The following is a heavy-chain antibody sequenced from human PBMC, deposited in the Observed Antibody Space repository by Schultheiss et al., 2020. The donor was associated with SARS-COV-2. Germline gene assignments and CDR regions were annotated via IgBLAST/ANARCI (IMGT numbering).Heavy chain of an antibody. CDR1: GFTFSSYE. V-gene: IGHV3-48*03. D-gene: IGHD3-3*01. CDR2: ISSSGSTI. CDR3: ARDTRITIFGVVTLGGFDY. J-gene: IGHJ4*02. Sequence: GGSLRLSCAASGFTFSSYEMNWVRQAPGKGLEWVSYISSSGSTIYYADSVKGRFTISRDNAKNSLYLQMNSLRAEDTAVYYCARDTRITIFGVVTLGGFDYWGQGTLVTVSS.